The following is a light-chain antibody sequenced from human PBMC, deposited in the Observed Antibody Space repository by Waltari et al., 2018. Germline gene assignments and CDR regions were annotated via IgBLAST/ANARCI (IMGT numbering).Light chain of an antibody. CDR3: SSCAGSSQML. V-gene: IGLV2-8*01. CDR1: SSDVGGFDY. CDR2: EVS. Sequence: QSALTQPPSASGSPGQSVTISCTGTSSDVGGFDYVSWYQQHPGKVPRLMIYEVSKRPAGVPDRVSGSKAGNTASLTVSGLQVEDEADYYCSSCAGSSQMLFGGGTKLTVL. J-gene: IGLJ2*01.